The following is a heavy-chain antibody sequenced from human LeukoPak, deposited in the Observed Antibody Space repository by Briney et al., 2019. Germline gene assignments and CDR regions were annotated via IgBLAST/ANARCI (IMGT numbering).Heavy chain of an antibody. CDR2: IYPAGSDT. D-gene: IGHD6-13*01. CDR3: ATRAGTLVDFDY. Sequence: GESLKISCRGSGYSFPTYWIGWVRQMPGKGLEWMGIIYPAGSDTRYSPSFQGQVTISADRSISTAYLQWSSLKASDTAMYYCATRAGTLVDFDYWGQGTLVTVSS. J-gene: IGHJ4*02. CDR1: GYSFPTYW. V-gene: IGHV5-51*01.